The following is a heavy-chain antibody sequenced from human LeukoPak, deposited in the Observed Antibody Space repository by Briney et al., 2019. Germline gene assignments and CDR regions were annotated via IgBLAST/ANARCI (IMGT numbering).Heavy chain of an antibody. CDR3: AREKDIVVVVAATAFDI. CDR1: GGSISSYY. D-gene: IGHD2-15*01. CDR2: IYTSGST. V-gene: IGHV4-4*07. Sequence: PSETLSLTCTVSGGSISSYYWSWIRQPAGKALEWIGRIYTSGSTNYNPSLKSRVTMSVDTSKNQFSLKLSSVTAADTAVYYCAREKDIVVVVAATAFDIWGQGTMVTVSS. J-gene: IGHJ3*02.